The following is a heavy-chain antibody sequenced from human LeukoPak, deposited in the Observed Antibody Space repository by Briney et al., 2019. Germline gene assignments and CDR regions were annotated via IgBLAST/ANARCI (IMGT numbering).Heavy chain of an antibody. CDR3: ARVYYGRTYDYWYFDL. V-gene: IGHV4-4*07. J-gene: IGHJ2*01. CDR2: IYNSGST. Sequence: SETLSLTCTVSGGSISSYYWSWIRQPAGKGLEWIGRIYNSGSTTYNPSLKSRVTISVDTSKNQFSLKLSSVTAADTAVYFCARVYYGRTYDYWYFDLWGRGTLVTVSS. CDR1: GGSISSYY. D-gene: IGHD3-10*01.